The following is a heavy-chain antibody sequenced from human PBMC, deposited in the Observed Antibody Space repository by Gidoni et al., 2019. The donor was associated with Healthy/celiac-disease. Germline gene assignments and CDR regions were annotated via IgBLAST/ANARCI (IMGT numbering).Heavy chain of an antibody. Sequence: QVQLVQSGAEVKTPGSSVKVSCKASGGTFSSYAISWVRQAPGQGLEWMGGIIPIFGTANYAQKFQGRVTITADESTSTAYMELSSLRSEDTAVYYCARVGAAAGTSKHQEALDYWGQGTLVTVSS. J-gene: IGHJ4*02. CDR3: ARVGAAAGTSKHQEALDY. CDR1: GGTFSSYA. V-gene: IGHV1-69*01. D-gene: IGHD6-13*01. CDR2: IIPIFGTA.